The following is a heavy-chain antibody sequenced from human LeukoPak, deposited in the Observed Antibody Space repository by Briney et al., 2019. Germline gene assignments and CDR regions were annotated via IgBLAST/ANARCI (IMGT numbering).Heavy chain of an antibody. CDR3: ARGYSSGWYVY. V-gene: IGHV1-69*04. Sequence: GASVKVSCKASGGTFSSYAISWVRQAPGQGLEWMGRIIPILGIANYAQEFQGRVTITADKSTSTAYMELSSLRSEDTAVYYCARGYSSGWYVYWGQGTLVTVSS. CDR2: IIPILGIA. D-gene: IGHD6-19*01. CDR1: GGTFSSYA. J-gene: IGHJ4*02.